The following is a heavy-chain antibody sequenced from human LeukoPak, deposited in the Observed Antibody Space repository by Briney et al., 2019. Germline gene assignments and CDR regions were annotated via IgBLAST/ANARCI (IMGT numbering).Heavy chain of an antibody. CDR1: GFTFSDYY. CDR2: ISSSSTYT. D-gene: IGHD1-1*01. CDR3: AREAAGFDY. Sequence: PGESLRLSCAASGFTFSDYYMSWIRQAPGKGLEWVSYISSSSTYTNYADSVKGRFTISRDNAKNSLYLQMNNLRAEDTAVYYCAREAAGFDYWAQGTLVTASS. V-gene: IGHV3-11*05. J-gene: IGHJ4*02.